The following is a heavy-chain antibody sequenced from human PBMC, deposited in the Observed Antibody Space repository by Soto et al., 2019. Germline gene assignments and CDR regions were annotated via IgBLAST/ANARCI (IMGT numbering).Heavy chain of an antibody. CDR2: ISYSGST. CDR1: GDSINSGIYY. V-gene: IGHV4-31*03. CDR3: ARIQAAMVRGVKWFYFDY. D-gene: IGHD3-10*01. Sequence: QVQLQESGPGLVKPSQTLSLSCTVSGDSINSGIYYWSWIRQHPGKGLEWIGYISYSGSTNYNPSLMSRLTISVDTSKNQFSLKLSSVTAADTAVYYCARIQAAMVRGVKWFYFDYWGQGTLVTVSS. J-gene: IGHJ4*02.